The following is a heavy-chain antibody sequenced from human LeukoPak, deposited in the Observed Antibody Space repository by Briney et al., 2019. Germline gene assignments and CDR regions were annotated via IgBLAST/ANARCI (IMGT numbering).Heavy chain of an antibody. V-gene: IGHV4-59*01. J-gene: IGHJ3*02. CDR1: GGSISSYY. D-gene: IGHD4-17*01. Sequence: KASETLSLTCTVSGGSISSYYWSWIRQPPGKGLEWIGYISYIGRTNYNPSLKSRVTISIDTSKNQFSLKLTSVTAADTAVYYCARDLVTVTKGFDIWGQGTMVSVSS. CDR3: ARDLVTVTKGFDI. CDR2: ISYIGRT.